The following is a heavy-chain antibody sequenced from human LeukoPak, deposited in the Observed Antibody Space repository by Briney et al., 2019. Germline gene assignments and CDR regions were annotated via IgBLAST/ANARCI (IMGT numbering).Heavy chain of an antibody. D-gene: IGHD3-10*01. J-gene: IGHJ6*04. CDR3: ARDWRRFYFGGDV. CDR1: GYTFTNHG. Sequence: ASVKVSCKASGYTFTNHGITWVRQAPGQGLKWMGWISASNGDTKYAEILQGRVTLTTDTSTCTAYMELRSLRSDDTAVYYCARDWRRFYFGGDVWGKGTTVTVSP. CDR2: ISASNGDT. V-gene: IGHV1-18*04.